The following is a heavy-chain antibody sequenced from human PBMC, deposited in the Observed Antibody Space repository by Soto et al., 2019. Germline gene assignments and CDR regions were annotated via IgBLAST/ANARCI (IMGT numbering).Heavy chain of an antibody. CDR3: AREGIAVADLDY. CDR1: GFTFSSYW. D-gene: IGHD6-19*01. Sequence: GSLRLSCAAPGFTFSSYWMHWVRQAPRKGLVWVSRINSDGSSTTYADSVKGRFTISRDNAKNTLYLQMNSLRADDTAVYYCAREGIAVADLDYWGQGTLVTVSS. J-gene: IGHJ4*02. CDR2: INSDGSST. V-gene: IGHV3-74*01.